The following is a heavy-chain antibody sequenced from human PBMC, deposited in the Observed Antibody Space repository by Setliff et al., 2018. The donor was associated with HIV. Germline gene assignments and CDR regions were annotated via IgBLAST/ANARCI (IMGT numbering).Heavy chain of an antibody. CDR2: IFYNGDT. Sequence: TLSLTCTVSGASIRGFYWTWVRQSPGKGLEWIGRIFYNGDTTYNPSLKSRLTMSVDTSNRQFSLKLTSVTAADGAVYYCARQVSIPGVAVTPLDYWGQGSLVTVS. D-gene: IGHD3-3*01. V-gene: IGHV4-59*08. J-gene: IGHJ4*02. CDR3: ARQVSIPGVAVTPLDY. CDR1: GASIRGFY.